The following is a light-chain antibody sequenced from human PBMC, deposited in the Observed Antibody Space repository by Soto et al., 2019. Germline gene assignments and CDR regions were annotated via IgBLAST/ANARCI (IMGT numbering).Light chain of an antibody. CDR1: QSVSSSY. CDR3: QQYVRSPPSWT. J-gene: IGKJ1*01. V-gene: IGKV3-20*01. CDR2: DAS. Sequence: ETVLTQSPGTLSLSPGERATLSCRASQSVSSSYLAWYQQKPGQAPRPLIYDASSRATGIPDRFSGSGSGTDFTLTISRLEPEDFAVYYCQQYVRSPPSWTFGQGTKVEIK.